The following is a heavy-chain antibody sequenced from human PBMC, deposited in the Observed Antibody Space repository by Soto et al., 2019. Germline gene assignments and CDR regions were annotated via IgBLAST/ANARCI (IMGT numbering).Heavy chain of an antibody. CDR3: ARQGGELWPPNWFDP. V-gene: IGHV4-39*01. Sequence: QLPLQESGPGLVKPSETLSLTCSVSGGSISSKVYYWGWIRQPPGKGLEWIGSIYYSGTTYYNPSLKSRVTISVVDTSKNQFSLKLSSVTAADTAVYYCARQGGELWPPNWFDPWGQGTLVTVSS. CDR2: IYYSGTT. D-gene: IGHD3-16*01. J-gene: IGHJ5*02. CDR1: GGSISSKVYY.